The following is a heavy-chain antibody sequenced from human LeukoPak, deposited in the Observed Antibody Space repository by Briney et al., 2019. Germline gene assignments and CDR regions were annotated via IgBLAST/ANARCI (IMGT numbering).Heavy chain of an antibody. V-gene: IGHV3-23*01. CDR3: AKGLFSGYYLEY. J-gene: IGHJ4*02. CDR1: GFTFSTYA. CDR2: ISGSGGNT. D-gene: IGHD6-25*01. Sequence: PGGSLRLSCAASGFTFSTYAIHWVRQAPGKGLEWVSAISGSGGNTYYADSVKGRFTISRDNSKNTLYLQMNSLRAEDTAVYYCAKGLFSGYYLEYWGQGTLVTVSS.